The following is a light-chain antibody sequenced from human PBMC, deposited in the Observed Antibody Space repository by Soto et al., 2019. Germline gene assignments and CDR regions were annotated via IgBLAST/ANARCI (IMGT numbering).Light chain of an antibody. CDR1: SGHSSYA. Sequence: QSVLTQSPSASASLGASVKLTCTLSSGHSSYAIAWHQQQPEKGPRYLMKLNSDGSHSKWDGIPDRFSGSSSGAERYLTISSLQSEDEADYYCQTWGTGPAVFGGGTQLTVL. CDR2: LNSDGSH. CDR3: QTWGTGPAV. V-gene: IGLV4-69*01. J-gene: IGLJ7*01.